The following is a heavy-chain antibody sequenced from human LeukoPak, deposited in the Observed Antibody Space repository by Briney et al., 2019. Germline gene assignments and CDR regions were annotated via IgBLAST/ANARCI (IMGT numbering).Heavy chain of an antibody. CDR1: GGSISSGDHY. J-gene: IGHJ4*02. CDR3: ARGFGYDFADY. D-gene: IGHD2-2*01. CDR2: ITLYSDTT. V-gene: IGHV4-30-4*01. Sequence: SETLSLTCSVSGGSISSGDHYWTWIRQPPGGGLEWMGFITLYSDTTSYNPSLKSRLMISIDTSKNQFSLTLTSVTAADTAVYFCARGFGYDFADYWGQGILVTVSS.